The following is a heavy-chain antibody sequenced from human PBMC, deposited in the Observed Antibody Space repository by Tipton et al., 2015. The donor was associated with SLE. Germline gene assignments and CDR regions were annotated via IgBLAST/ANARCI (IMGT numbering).Heavy chain of an antibody. D-gene: IGHD3-10*01. CDR2: IYHSGST. J-gene: IGHJ3*02. CDR1: GYSISSGYY. CDR3: AGGMVRRAFDI. Sequence: TLFLTCAVSGYSISSGYYWGWIRQPPGKGLEWIGSIYHSGSTYYNPSLKSRVTISVDTSKNQFSLKLSSVTAADTAVYYCAGGMVRRAFDIWGQGTMVTVSS. V-gene: IGHV4-38-2*01.